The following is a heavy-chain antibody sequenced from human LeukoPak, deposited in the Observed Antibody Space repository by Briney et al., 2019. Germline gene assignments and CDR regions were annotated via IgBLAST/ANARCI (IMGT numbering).Heavy chain of an antibody. CDR2: ISSSGSTI. Sequence: GGSLRLSCAASGFIVSGNHMNWVRQAPGKGLEWVSYISSSGSTIYYADSVKGRFTISRDNAKNSLYLQMNSLRAEDTAVYYCARDLGYSYGHYFDYWGQGTLVTVSS. CDR3: ARDLGYSYGHYFDY. J-gene: IGHJ4*02. D-gene: IGHD5-18*01. V-gene: IGHV3-48*03. CDR1: GFIVSGNH.